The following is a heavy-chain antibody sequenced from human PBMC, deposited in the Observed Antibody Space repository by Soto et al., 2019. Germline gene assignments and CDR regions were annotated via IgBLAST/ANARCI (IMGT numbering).Heavy chain of an antibody. V-gene: IGHV1-2*02. J-gene: IGHJ2*01. D-gene: IGHD6-25*01. CDR2: INPHTGDT. Sequence: QVQLVQSGAEVKKPGASVTVSCKTSGYPLTDFYIHWVRQAPGQGHEWMAWINPHTGDTNTALKFQGRVPMTRDTSINTAFMELTRLSSDDTAVYYCAREGGAAPGARREWYLDLWGRGTLVSVSS. CDR3: AREGGAAPGARREWYLDL. CDR1: GYPLTDFY.